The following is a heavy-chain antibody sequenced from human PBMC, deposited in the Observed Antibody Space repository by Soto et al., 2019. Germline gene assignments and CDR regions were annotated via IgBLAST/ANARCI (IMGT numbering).Heavy chain of an antibody. V-gene: IGHV3-11*01. CDR3: ARADYGHYGNFDY. D-gene: IGHD4-17*01. CDR1: GFNFSDYY. CDR2: ISITSKTI. Sequence: QVQLGESGGGLVKPGGSLRLSCAASGFNFSDYYMSWIRQAPGKGLEWVSYISITSKTIHYADSVKGRFTTSRDNAENSLYLQMNSLRAEDTAVYYCARADYGHYGNFDYWGQGTLVTVSS. J-gene: IGHJ4*02.